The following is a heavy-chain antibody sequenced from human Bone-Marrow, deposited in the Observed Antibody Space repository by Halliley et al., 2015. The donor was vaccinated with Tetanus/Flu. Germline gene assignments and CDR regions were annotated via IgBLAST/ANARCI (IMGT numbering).Heavy chain of an antibody. CDR3: ARQMDGDYFDF. Sequence: TLSLTCSVSGRTISTYFWTWIRQPPGKGLEWLGDINYTGNTNYNPSLNSRVSISVDTSKNQISLELSSVTATDTAVYFCARQMDGDYFDFWSPGTLVTVSS. V-gene: IGHV4-59*08. CDR1: GRTISTYF. D-gene: IGHD4-17*01. CDR2: INYTGNT. J-gene: IGHJ4*02.